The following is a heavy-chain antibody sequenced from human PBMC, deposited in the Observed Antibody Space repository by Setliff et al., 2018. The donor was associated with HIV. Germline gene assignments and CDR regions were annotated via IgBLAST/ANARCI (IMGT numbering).Heavy chain of an antibody. J-gene: IGHJ3*02. Sequence: TLSLTCTVSGGSISSHYWSWIRQPPGKGLEWIGSIYYSGSTNYNPSLKSRVTISVGTSKNQFSLKLSSVTAADTAVYYCAREPYDYVWGSYERGFPLRDAFDIWGQGTMVTVSS. D-gene: IGHD3-16*01. V-gene: IGHV4-59*11. CDR1: GGSISSHY. CDR2: IYYSGST. CDR3: AREPYDYVWGSYERGFPLRDAFDI.